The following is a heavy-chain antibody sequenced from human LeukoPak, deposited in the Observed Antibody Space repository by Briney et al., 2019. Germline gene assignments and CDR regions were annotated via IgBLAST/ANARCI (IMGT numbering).Heavy chain of an antibody. CDR1: GFTFSNYW. D-gene: IGHD1-26*01. J-gene: IGHJ5*02. CDR2: IKQDGSEK. Sequence: PGGSLRLSCEGSGFTFSNYWMSWVRQAPGKGLEWVANIKQDGSEKYYVNSVKGRFTISRDNSKNTLYLQMNSLRAEDTAVYYCARDRGSYSRVDWFDPWGQGTLVTVSS. CDR3: ARDRGSYSRVDWFDP. V-gene: IGHV3-7*03.